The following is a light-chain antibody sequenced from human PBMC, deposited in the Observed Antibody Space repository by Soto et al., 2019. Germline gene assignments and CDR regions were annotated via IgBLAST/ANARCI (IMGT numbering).Light chain of an antibody. CDR1: QSVSRY. V-gene: IGKV3-11*01. CDR3: QQRGNWPVT. Sequence: XSPGERATLSCRASQSVSRYLAWYQQKPGQAPRLLIYDASNRAPGIPARFSGSGSGADFPLTISSLEPEDFAVYYCQQRGNWPVTFGQGTRLEIK. CDR2: DAS. J-gene: IGKJ5*01.